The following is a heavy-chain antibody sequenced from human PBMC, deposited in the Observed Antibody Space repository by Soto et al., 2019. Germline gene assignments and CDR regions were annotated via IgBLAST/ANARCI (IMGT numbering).Heavy chain of an antibody. V-gene: IGHV4-59*01. CDR3: ARETYSSGWYYWFDP. CDR1: GDSISAYS. J-gene: IGHJ5*02. Sequence: SETLSLTCTVSGDSISAYSWSWVRQPPGKGLEWIGNIHYNGNTKYNPSLKSRVSMSVDTSKNQFSLRLISVTAADTAKYFCARETYSSGWYYWFDPWGQGTLVTVSS. D-gene: IGHD6-19*01. CDR2: IHYNGNT.